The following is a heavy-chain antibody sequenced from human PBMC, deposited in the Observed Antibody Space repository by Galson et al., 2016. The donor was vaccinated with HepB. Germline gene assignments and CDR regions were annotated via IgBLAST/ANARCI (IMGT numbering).Heavy chain of an antibody. CDR3: ARMRPGESAFDL. D-gene: IGHD3-16*01. CDR1: GNSFSDSY. V-gene: IGHV1-69-2*01. J-gene: IGHJ3*01. Sequence: VKVSCKVSGNSFSDSYIHWVRQAPGKGLEWLGLVDPADDDIIVAGRFQGRISMIADTSRDTAYMELNSLDSEDTAVYFCARMRPGESAFDLWGQGTRVTVSS. CDR2: VDPADDDI.